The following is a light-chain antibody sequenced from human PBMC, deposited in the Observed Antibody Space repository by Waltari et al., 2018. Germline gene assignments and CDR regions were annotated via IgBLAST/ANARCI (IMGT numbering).Light chain of an antibody. CDR1: QSLLDSEDGNTY. CDR3: MQGIEYPWT. J-gene: IGKJ1*01. CDR2: EVS. Sequence: DIVMTQTPLSLPVTLGEPASISCRSSQSLLDSEDGNTYLDWYLQKPGQSPQLLIYEVSNRASGVPDRCSGSGSETDFTLKISRVEAEDVGVYYCMQGIEYPWTLGQGTKVEIK. V-gene: IGKV2-40*01.